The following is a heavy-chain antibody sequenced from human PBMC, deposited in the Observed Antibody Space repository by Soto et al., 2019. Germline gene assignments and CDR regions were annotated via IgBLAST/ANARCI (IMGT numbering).Heavy chain of an antibody. CDR3: ERAPRVVPAAILPYYDYGMDV. V-gene: IGHV1-2*02. D-gene: IGHD2-2*02. CDR1: GYTFTGYY. CDR2: INPNSGGT. J-gene: IGHJ6*02. Sequence: QVQLVQSGAEVKKPGASVKVSCKASGYTFTGYYMHWVRQAPGQGLEWMGWINPNSGGTNYAQKFQGRVTMTRDTSISTAYMELSRLRSDDTAVYYCERAPRVVPAAILPYYDYGMDVWGQGTTVTVSS.